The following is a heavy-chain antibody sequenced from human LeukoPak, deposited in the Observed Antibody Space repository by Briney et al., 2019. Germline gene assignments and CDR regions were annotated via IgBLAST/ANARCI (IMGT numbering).Heavy chain of an antibody. CDR2: INQDGSGT. V-gene: IGHV3-7*05. Sequence: GGSLRLSCAASGFTFSSYWMSWVRQAPGKGLEWVSNINQDGSGTYYADSVKGRFTISRDNAKNSLYLQMNSLRAEDTAVYYCARGGPNIVVSYYYYYGMAVWGQGTTVTVSS. CDR1: GFTFSSYW. CDR3: ARGGPNIVVSYYYYYGMAV. D-gene: IGHD2-2*01. J-gene: IGHJ6*02.